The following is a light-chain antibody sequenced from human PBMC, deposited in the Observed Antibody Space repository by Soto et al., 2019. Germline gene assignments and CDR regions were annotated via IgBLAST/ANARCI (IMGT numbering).Light chain of an antibody. Sequence: QSALTQPASVSGSPGQSITISCTGTSSDVGGYNYVSWYQQHPGKAPKLMIYDVSNRPSGVSDRFSGSKSGNTASLTISGLQAEDEADSYCSSYTSSSTSTVVFGGGTKLTVL. CDR3: SSYTSSSTSTVV. CDR2: DVS. CDR1: SSDVGGYNY. V-gene: IGLV2-14*01. J-gene: IGLJ2*01.